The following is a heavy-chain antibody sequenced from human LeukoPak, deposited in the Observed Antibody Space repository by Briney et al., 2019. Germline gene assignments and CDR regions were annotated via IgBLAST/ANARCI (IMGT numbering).Heavy chain of an antibody. J-gene: IGHJ5*02. CDR3: ASGYYDILTGYSNWFDP. D-gene: IGHD3-9*01. CDR1: GGSFSGYY. CDR2: INHSGST. V-gene: IGHV4-34*01. Sequence: SETLSLTCAVYGGSFSGYYWSWIRQPPGKGLEWIGEINHSGSTNYNPSLKSRVTILVDTSKNQFSLKLSSVTAADTAVYYCASGYYDILTGYSNWFDPWGQGTLVTVSS.